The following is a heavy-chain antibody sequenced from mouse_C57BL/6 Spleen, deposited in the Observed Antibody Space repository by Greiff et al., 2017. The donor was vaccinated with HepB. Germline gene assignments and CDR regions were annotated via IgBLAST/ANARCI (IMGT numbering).Heavy chain of an antibody. CDR2: IDPSDSYT. V-gene: IGHV1-69*01. CDR3: ARAYYYGSSPSRYFDV. Sequence: QVQLQQSGAELVMPGASVKLSCKASGYTFTSYWMHWVKQRPGQGLEWIGEIDPSDSYTNYNQKFKGKSTLTVDKSSSTAYMQLSSLTSEDSAVYYCARAYYYGSSPSRYFDVWGTGTTVTVSS. D-gene: IGHD1-1*01. CDR1: GYTFTSYW. J-gene: IGHJ1*03.